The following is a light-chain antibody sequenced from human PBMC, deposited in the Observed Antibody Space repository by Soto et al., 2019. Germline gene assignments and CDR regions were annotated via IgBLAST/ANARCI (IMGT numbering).Light chain of an antibody. CDR1: QSISSW. V-gene: IGKV1-5*03. Sequence: GDRVTITCRASQSISSWLAWYQQKPGKAPKLLINKASSLESGAPSRFSGSGSGTEFTLTISSLQPDDFATYYCQQYKSHRRTFGQGTKVDIK. CDR3: QQYKSHRRT. J-gene: IGKJ1*01. CDR2: KAS.